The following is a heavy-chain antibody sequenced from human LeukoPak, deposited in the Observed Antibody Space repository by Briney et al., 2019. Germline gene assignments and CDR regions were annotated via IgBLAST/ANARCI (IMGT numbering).Heavy chain of an antibody. Sequence: GGSLRLSCAASGFTFDDYTMHWVRHAPGKGLEWVSLISWDGGSTYYADSVKGRFTISRDNAKNSLYLQMNSLRAEDTAVYYCAELGITMIGGVWGKGTTVTISS. V-gene: IGHV3-43*01. CDR2: ISWDGGST. CDR1: GFTFDDYT. D-gene: IGHD3-10*02. J-gene: IGHJ6*04. CDR3: AELGITMIGGV.